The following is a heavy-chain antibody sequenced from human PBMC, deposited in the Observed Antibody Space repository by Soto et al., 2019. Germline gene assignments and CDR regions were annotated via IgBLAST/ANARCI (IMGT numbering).Heavy chain of an antibody. CDR3: ARGQYVAAAGNYYYYGMDV. Sequence: QVQLVQSGAEVKKPGSSVKVSCKASGGTFSSYAISWVRQAPGQGLEWMGGLIPIFGTANYAQKFQGRVKITADESTSTAYMELSSLRSEDTAVYYWARGQYVAAAGNYYYYGMDVWGQGTTVTVS. CDR1: GGTFSSYA. D-gene: IGHD6-13*01. J-gene: IGHJ6*02. CDR2: LIPIFGTA. V-gene: IGHV1-69*01.